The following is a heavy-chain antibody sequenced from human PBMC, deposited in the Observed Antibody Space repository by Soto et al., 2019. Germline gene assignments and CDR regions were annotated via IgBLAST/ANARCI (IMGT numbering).Heavy chain of an antibody. V-gene: IGHV1-8*01. Sequence: GASVKVSCKASGYTFTRYDINWVRQATGQGLEWMGWMNPNSGNTGYAQKFQGRVTMTRNTSISTAYMELSSLRSEDTAVYYCARGVVLVPAAYGMDVWGQGTTVTVSS. D-gene: IGHD2-2*01. CDR3: ARGVVLVPAAYGMDV. J-gene: IGHJ6*02. CDR1: GYTFTRYD. CDR2: MNPNSGNT.